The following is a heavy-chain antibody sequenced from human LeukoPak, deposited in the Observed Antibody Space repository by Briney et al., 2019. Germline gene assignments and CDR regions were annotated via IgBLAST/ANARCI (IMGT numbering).Heavy chain of an antibody. Sequence: GASVKVSCKASRYTFTSYAMHWVRQAPGQRLEWMGWINAGNGNTKYSQKFQGRVTITRDTSASTAYMELSSLRSEDTAVYYCARDRIVGAIYDAFDIWGQGTMVTVSS. CDR2: INAGNGNT. CDR1: RYTFTSYA. D-gene: IGHD1-26*01. J-gene: IGHJ3*02. V-gene: IGHV1-3*01. CDR3: ARDRIVGAIYDAFDI.